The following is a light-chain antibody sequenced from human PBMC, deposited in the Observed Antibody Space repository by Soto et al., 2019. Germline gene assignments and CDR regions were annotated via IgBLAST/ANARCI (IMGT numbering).Light chain of an antibody. CDR3: AVWDDSLTGVV. CDR2: TNN. V-gene: IGLV1-47*01. J-gene: IGLJ2*01. Sequence: QSVVTQPPSASGTPGQTVTISCSGSGSNIGSNYLYWYQQLPGTAPKLLIYTNNQRPSGVPDRFSGSKSGTSASASLAISGLRSEDEADYYCAVWDDSLTGVVFGGGTKLTVL. CDR1: GSNIGSNY.